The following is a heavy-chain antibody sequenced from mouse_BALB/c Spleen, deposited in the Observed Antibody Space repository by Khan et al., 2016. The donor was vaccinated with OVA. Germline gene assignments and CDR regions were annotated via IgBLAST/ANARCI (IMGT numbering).Heavy chain of an antibody. CDR3: ARTGYYYLDY. CDR1: GFTFSGFG. Sequence: EVELVESGGGLVQPGGSRKLSRAASGFTFSGFGMHWVRQAPEKGLEGVAYISSGSKTTYYADTVKGRFNISRDTPKNTLLLQMTSLRSEDTAMYCCARTGYYYLDYWGQGTTLTVSS. CDR2: ISSGSKTT. D-gene: IGHD1-2*01. J-gene: IGHJ2*01. V-gene: IGHV5-17*02.